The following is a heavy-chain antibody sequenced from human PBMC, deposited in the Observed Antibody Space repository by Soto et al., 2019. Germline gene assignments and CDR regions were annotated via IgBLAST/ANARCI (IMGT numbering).Heavy chain of an antibody. J-gene: IGHJ1*01. CDR1: GFTFSSYA. V-gene: IGHV3-30-3*01. CDR2: ISYDGSNK. CDR3: ARSYSSGWSLKKSEYFQH. Sequence: GGSLRLSCAASGFTFSSYAMHWVRQAPGKGLEWVAVISYDGSNKYYADSVKGRFTISRDNSKNTLYLQMNSLRAEDTAVYYCARSYSSGWSLKKSEYFQHWGQGTLVTVSS. D-gene: IGHD6-19*01.